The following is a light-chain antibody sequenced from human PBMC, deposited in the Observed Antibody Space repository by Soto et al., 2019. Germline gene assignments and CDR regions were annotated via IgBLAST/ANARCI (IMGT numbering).Light chain of an antibody. Sequence: EIVMTQSPATLSVSPGERTTLSCRASQSVSRNLAWYQQKPGQAPRLLMYEASTRATGIPVRFSGSVSGTEFTLTISSLQSEDFAVYYCQQYHFSPYTFRQGTKLEI. CDR2: EAS. CDR3: QQYHFSPYT. J-gene: IGKJ2*01. V-gene: IGKV3-15*01. CDR1: QSVSRN.